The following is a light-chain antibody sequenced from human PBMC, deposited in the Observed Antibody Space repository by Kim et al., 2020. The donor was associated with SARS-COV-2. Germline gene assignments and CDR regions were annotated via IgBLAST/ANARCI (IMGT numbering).Light chain of an antibody. CDR3: AAWDDSLSGYV. CDR1: SSNIGSNY. CDR2: RNN. Sequence: QPVLTQPPSASGTPGQRVTISCSGSSSNIGSNYVYWYQQLPGTAPQLLIYRNNQRPSGVPDRFSGSKSGTSASLAISGLRSEDEADYYCAAWDDSLSGYVFGTGTKVTVL. J-gene: IGLJ1*01. V-gene: IGLV1-47*01.